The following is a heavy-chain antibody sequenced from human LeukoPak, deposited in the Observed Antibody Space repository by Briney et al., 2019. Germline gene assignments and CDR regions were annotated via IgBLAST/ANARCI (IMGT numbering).Heavy chain of an antibody. J-gene: IGHJ4*02. D-gene: IGHD2-2*01. CDR2: IYTSGST. CDR1: GGSISSYY. V-gene: IGHV4-4*07. CDR3: ARSGSSTSWVYFDY. Sequence: PSETLSLTCTVSGGSISSYYWSWIRQPAGKGLEWIGRIYTSGSTNYNPSLKSRVTMSVDTSKNQFSLKLSSVTAADTAVYYCARSGSSTSWVYFDYWGQGTLVTVSS.